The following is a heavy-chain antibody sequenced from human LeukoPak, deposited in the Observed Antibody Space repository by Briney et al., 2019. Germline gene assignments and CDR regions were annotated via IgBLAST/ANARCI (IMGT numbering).Heavy chain of an antibody. CDR1: GGTFSSHS. D-gene: IGHD3-22*01. CDR3: ARDPQGNNYYDSSGCDDAFDI. Sequence: SVKVSCKASGGTFSSHSVSWVRQAPGQGLEWMGGIIPMFGSANYAEKFQGRVTMTRDTSISTAYMELSRLRSDDTAVYYCARDPQGNNYYDSSGCDDAFDIWGQGTMVTVSS. V-gene: IGHV1-69*05. CDR2: IIPMFGSA. J-gene: IGHJ3*02.